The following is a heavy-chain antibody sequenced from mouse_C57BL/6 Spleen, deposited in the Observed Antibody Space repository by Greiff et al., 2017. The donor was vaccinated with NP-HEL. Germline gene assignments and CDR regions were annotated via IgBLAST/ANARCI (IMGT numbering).Heavy chain of an antibody. CDR1: GYTFTSYW. Sequence: VQLQQPGAELVKPGASVKLSCKASGYTFTSYWMQWVKQRPGQGLEWIGEIDPSDSYTNYNQKFKGKATLTVDTSSSTAYMQLSSLTSEDSAVYYCARSGGDWGQGTTLTVSS. J-gene: IGHJ2*01. CDR2: IDPSDSYT. V-gene: IGHV1-50*01. CDR3: ARSGGD. D-gene: IGHD3-1*01.